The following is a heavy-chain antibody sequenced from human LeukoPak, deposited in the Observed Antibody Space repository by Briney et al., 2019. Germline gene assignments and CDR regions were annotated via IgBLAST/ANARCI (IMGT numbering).Heavy chain of an antibody. D-gene: IGHD3-9*01. V-gene: IGHV3-21*01. Sequence: GGSLRLSCAASGFTFSSYSMNWVRQAPGKGLEWVSSISSSSSYIYYADSVKGRFTISRDNAKNSLYLQMNSLRAEDTAVYYCARDPEELYQKNFDWLFPDAFDIWGQGTMVTVSS. CDR1: GFTFSSYS. CDR3: ARDPEELYQKNFDWLFPDAFDI. J-gene: IGHJ3*02. CDR2: ISSSSSYI.